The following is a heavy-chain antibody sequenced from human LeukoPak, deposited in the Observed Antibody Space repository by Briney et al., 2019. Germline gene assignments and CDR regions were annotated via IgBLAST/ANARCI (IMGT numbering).Heavy chain of an antibody. CDR2: ITGSSSSK. CDR3: ARAGRLPHPQYYFDS. D-gene: IGHD6-25*01. CDR1: GFTFSTYT. J-gene: IGHJ4*02. V-gene: IGHV3-21*01. Sequence: PGGSLRLSCVDSGFTFSTYTMNWVRQAPGQGLEWVSSITGSSSSKYYADSVKGRFTISRDNAKNSLFLQLNSLRAEDTAVYYCARAGRLPHPQYYFDSWGQGTLVTVSS.